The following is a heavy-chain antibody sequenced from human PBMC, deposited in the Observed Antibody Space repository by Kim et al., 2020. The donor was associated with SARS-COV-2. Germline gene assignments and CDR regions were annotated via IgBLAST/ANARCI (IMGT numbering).Heavy chain of an antibody. CDR2: ISGTTDYT. CDR3: ARVAYGSGSGYYFDY. CDR1: EFTFSDYY. D-gene: IGHD3-10*01. V-gene: IGHV3-11*05. Sequence: GGSLRLSCAASEFTFSDYYMSWIRQAPGKGLEWLSYISGTTDYTNYADSVKGRFTISRDNAKNSLYLQMNSLRAEDTAVYYCARVAYGSGSGYYFDYWGQGTLVTVSS. J-gene: IGHJ4*02.